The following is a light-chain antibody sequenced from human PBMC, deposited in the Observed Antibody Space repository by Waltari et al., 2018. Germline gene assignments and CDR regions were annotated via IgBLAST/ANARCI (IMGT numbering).Light chain of an antibody. J-gene: IGLJ3*02. Sequence: QSALTQPPSASGSPGQSVTISCTGTSSDIGTYNLVSWYQQGPGKAPKLIIYEVTKRPSGVPDRFSGLQADDEADYYCSSYAGSGNVVFGGGTKLTVL. CDR2: EVT. V-gene: IGLV2-8*01. CDR1: SSDIGTYNL. CDR3: SSYAGSGNVV.